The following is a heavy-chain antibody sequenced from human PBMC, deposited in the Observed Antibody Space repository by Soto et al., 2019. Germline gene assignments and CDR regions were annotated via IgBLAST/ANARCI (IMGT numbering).Heavy chain of an antibody. V-gene: IGHV3-9*01. CDR1: GFTFDDYA. CDR3: AKASRLQDDYGDYFDY. Sequence: GGSLRLSCAASGFTFDDYAMHWVRQAPGKGLEWVSGISWNSGSIGYADSVKGRFTISRDNAKNSLYLQMNSLRAEDTALYYCAKASRLQDDYGDYFDYWGQGTLVTVSS. J-gene: IGHJ4*02. D-gene: IGHD4-17*01. CDR2: ISWNSGSI.